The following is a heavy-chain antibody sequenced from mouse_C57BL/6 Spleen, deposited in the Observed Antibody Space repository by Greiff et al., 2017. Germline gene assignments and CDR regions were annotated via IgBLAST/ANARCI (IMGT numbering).Heavy chain of an antibody. CDR2: IYPGSGST. J-gene: IGHJ4*01. Sequence: QVQLQQPGAELVKPGASVKMSCKASGYTFTSYWITWVKQRPGQGLEWIGDIYPGSGSTNYNEKFKRKATLTVATSSSTAYMQLSSLTSEDSAVYYCARGGFAMDYWGQGTSVTVSS. CDR1: GYTFTSYW. CDR3: ARGGFAMDY. V-gene: IGHV1-55*01.